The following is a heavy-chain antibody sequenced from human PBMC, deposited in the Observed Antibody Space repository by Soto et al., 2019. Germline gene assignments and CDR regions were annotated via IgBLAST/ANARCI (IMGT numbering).Heavy chain of an antibody. CDR2: INHSGST. CDR3: ARHWYQVPHSSYRFDS. J-gene: IGHJ4*02. CDR1: GGSFSGYY. D-gene: IGHD2-2*01. Sequence: SETLSLTCAVYGGSFSGYYWSWIRQPPGKGLEWIGEINHSGSTNYNPSLKSRVTISVDTSKNQFSLKLSSVTAADTAVYYFARHWYQVPHSSYRFDSWRPGTLVTVSS. V-gene: IGHV4-34*01.